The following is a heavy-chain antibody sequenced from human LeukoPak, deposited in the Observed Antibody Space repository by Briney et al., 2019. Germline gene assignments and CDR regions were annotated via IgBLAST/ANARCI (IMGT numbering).Heavy chain of an antibody. Sequence: GGSLRLSCAASGFTFSNYAMTWVRQAPGKGLDWVSAISGSGATTYNADSAKGRFTISRDYSKNTLYLQMHSLRVEDTAVYYCAKGDLYSYGSVDYWGQGTLVTVSS. CDR2: ISGSGATT. D-gene: IGHD5-18*01. CDR1: GFTFSNYA. V-gene: IGHV3-23*01. J-gene: IGHJ4*02. CDR3: AKGDLYSYGSVDY.